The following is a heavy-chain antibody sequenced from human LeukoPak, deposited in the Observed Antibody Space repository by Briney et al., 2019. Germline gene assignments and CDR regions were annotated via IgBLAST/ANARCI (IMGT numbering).Heavy chain of an antibody. CDR2: FDPEDGEK. J-gene: IGHJ5*02. CDR3: ATGMGASAMDNWFDP. Sequence: ASVKVSCKVSGYTLTELSMHWVRQAPGKGLEWMGGFDPEDGEKIYAQKFQGRVTMTEDTSTETAYMELSSLRSEDTAVYYCATGMGASAMDNWFDPWGQGTLVTVSS. CDR1: GYTLTELS. D-gene: IGHD3-16*01. V-gene: IGHV1-24*01.